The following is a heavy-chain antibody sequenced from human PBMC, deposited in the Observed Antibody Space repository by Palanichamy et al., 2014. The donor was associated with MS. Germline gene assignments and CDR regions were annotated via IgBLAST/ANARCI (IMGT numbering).Heavy chain of an antibody. CDR3: ARVLAGGCMDV. Sequence: VESGGGVLQPGGSLRLSCAASGFTFSSYWMHWVRQASGKGLVWVSRIDSDGNNIQYAGSVKGRFTISRDNAKNTLYLQMNSLRVEDTAVYYCARVLAGGCMDVWGQGTTVTISS. V-gene: IGHV3-74*03. CDR1: GFTFSSYW. D-gene: IGHD6-13*01. J-gene: IGHJ6*02. CDR2: IDSDGNNI.